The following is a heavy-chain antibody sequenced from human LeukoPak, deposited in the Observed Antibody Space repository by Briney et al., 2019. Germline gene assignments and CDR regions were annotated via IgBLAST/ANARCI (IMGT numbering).Heavy chain of an antibody. J-gene: IGHJ5*02. D-gene: IGHD3-10*01. CDR3: ARGSITRVRGVIISGWFGP. CDR1: GFTFSDYY. CDR2: ISSSGSTI. Sequence: PGGSLRLSCAASGFTFSDYYMSWIRQAPGKGLEWVSYISSSGSTIYYADSVKGRFTISSDNAKNSLYLQMNSLRAQATTAYYCARGSITRVRGVIISGWFGPWGQGTLVTVSS. V-gene: IGHV3-11*01.